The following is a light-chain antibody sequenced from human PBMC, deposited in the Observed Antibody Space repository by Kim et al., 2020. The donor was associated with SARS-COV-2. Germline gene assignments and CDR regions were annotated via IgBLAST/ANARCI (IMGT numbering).Light chain of an antibody. J-gene: IGLJ3*02. CDR3: LLSYGGAPWV. CDR2: DTD. CDR1: TGAVTSGHY. Sequence: GGTVTLTCGSSTGAVTSGHYPYWFQQKSGQAPRTLIYDTDNKHSWTPARFSGSLLGGKAALTLSGAQPEDEAEYYCLLSYGGAPWVFGGGTHLTVL. V-gene: IGLV7-46*01.